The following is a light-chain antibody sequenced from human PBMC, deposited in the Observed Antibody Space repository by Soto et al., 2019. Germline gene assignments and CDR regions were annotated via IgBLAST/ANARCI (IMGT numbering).Light chain of an antibody. J-gene: IGKJ1*01. CDR1: QSVSSY. Sequence: ILRTQFPATLAVSHGERATLSCMASQSVSSYLAWYQQKPGQAPRLLIYDASNRATGIPARFSGSGSGTEFTLTISSLQSEDFAVYYSQKYSSWLWTFGQGTKVDI. CDR2: DAS. V-gene: IGKV3D-15*01. CDR3: QKYSSWLWT.